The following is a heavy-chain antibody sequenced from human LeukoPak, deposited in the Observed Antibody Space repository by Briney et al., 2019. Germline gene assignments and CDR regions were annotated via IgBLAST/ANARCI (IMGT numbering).Heavy chain of an antibody. Sequence: SETLSLTCTVSGGSISSYYWSWIRQPPGKGLEWIGYIYYSGSTNYNPSLKSRVTISVDTSKNQFSLKLSSVTAADTAVYYCARAGYDSSGYLATFFDYWGQGTLVTVSS. CDR1: GGSISSYY. J-gene: IGHJ4*02. CDR2: IYYSGST. D-gene: IGHD3-22*01. CDR3: ARAGYDSSGYLATFFDY. V-gene: IGHV4-59*01.